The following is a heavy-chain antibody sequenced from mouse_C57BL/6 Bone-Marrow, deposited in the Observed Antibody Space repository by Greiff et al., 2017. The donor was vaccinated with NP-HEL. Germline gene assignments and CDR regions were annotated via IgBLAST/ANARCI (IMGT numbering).Heavy chain of an antibody. V-gene: IGHV1-62-2*01. CDR3: ARHEDWDWFAY. CDR2: FYPGGGSI. J-gene: IGHJ3*01. D-gene: IGHD4-1*01. CDR1: GYTFTEYT. Sequence: QVHVKQSGAELVKPGASVKLSCKASGYTFTEYTIHWVKQRSGQGLEWIGGFYPGGGSIKYNEKFKDKATLTADKSSSTVYMKLSRLTSEDAAVYFCARHEDWDWFAYWGQGTLVTVSA.